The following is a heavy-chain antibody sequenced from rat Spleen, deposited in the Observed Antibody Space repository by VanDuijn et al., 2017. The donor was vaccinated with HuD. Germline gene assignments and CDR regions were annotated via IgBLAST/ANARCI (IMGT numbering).Heavy chain of an antibody. CDR1: GFTFSDYA. CDR2: ILYDGSNS. V-gene: IGHV5-17*01. D-gene: IGHD4-3*01. Sequence: EERLVESGGGLVQPGRSLKLSCAASGFTFSDYAMAWVRQAPKTGLEWVATILYDGSNSYYRKSVKGRFTISRDTAQNTLYLQMNSPTSEDTATYYCTRHGRGERTYYYVLDAWGQGASVTVSS. J-gene: IGHJ4*01. CDR3: TRHGRGERTYYYVLDA.